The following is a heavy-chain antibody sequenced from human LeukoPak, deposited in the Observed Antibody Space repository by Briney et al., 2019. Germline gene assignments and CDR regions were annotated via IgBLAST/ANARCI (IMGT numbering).Heavy chain of an antibody. Sequence: RASVKVSCKASGGTFSSYAISWVRQAPGQGLEWMGGIIPIFGTANYAQKFQDRVTITADESTNTAYMELSNLRSEDTAVYYCARRGDGYNLYWFDPWGQGTLVTVSS. V-gene: IGHV1-69*13. CDR3: ARRGDGYNLYWFDP. CDR1: GGTFSSYA. CDR2: IIPIFGTA. J-gene: IGHJ5*02. D-gene: IGHD5-24*01.